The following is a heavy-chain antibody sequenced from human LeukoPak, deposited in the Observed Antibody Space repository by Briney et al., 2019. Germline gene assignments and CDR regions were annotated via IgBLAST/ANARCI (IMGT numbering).Heavy chain of an antibody. Sequence: GASVKVSCKASGYTFTSYGISWVRQAPGQGLEWMGWISAYNGNTNYAQKLQGRVTMTTDTSTSTAYMELRSLRSDDTAVYYCARDQYYYDSGGYFNWFDPWGQGTLVTVSS. D-gene: IGHD3-22*01. J-gene: IGHJ5*02. CDR1: GYTFTSYG. CDR3: ARDQYYYDSGGYFNWFDP. CDR2: ISAYNGNT. V-gene: IGHV1-18*01.